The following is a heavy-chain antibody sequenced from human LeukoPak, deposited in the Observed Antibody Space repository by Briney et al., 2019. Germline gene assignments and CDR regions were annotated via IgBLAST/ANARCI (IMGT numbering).Heavy chain of an antibody. CDR3: ARDDPLDY. CDR2: INPNSGGT. J-gene: IGHJ4*02. Sequence: ASVKVSCKASGYTFTCYYMHWVRQAPGQGVEWMGWINPNSGGTNYAQEFQGRVTMPRDTSISTAYMELSRLRSDDTAVYYCARDDPLDYWGQGTLVTVSS. V-gene: IGHV1-2*02. CDR1: GYTFTCYY.